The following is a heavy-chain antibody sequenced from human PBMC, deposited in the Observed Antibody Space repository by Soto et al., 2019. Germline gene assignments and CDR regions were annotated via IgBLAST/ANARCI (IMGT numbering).Heavy chain of an antibody. Sequence: GSLRLSCAVSGFTFTNYAMSWVRQDPGKGLEWVSAISGSGGNTYCADSVKGRFTISRDNSKSTLYLQMNSLRAEDTALYYCAKDQRGIAVAGYFDYWGQGTLVTVSS. V-gene: IGHV3-23*01. D-gene: IGHD6-19*01. CDR1: GFTFTNYA. CDR2: ISGSGGNT. J-gene: IGHJ4*02. CDR3: AKDQRGIAVAGYFDY.